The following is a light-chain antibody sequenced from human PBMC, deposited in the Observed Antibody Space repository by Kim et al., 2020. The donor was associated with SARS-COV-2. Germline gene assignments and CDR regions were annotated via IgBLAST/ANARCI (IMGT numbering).Light chain of an antibody. J-gene: IGLJ7*01. CDR3: QSYDSSNAV. Sequence: VTISCTRSRGGIDSKYVQWYQQRPSSAPITLIFKYNERPSGFPDRFHGSVDSSSKSASLTIYGLKTEDEADYYCQSYDSSNAVFGGGTQLTVL. CDR1: RGGIDSKY. CDR2: KYN. V-gene: IGLV6-57*03.